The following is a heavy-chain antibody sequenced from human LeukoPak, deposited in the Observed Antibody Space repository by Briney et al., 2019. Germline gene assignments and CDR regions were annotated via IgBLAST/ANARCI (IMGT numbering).Heavy chain of an antibody. CDR1: VGSISSSSYY. D-gene: IGHD1-1*01. Sequence: PETLSLTCTVSVGSISSSSYYWGWFRHPPGKGLEWIGGIYYSGSTYYNPPLKRRVTISVDTSKNQFSLKLSSVTAADTAVYYCANELDPQREDAFDICGEGTMVTVSS. CDR3: ANELDPQREDAFDI. J-gene: IGHJ3*02. CDR2: IYYSGST. V-gene: IGHV4-39*07.